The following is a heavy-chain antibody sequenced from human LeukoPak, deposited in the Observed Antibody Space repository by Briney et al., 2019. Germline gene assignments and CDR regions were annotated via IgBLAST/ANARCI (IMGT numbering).Heavy chain of an antibody. CDR3: TRRVSATRWFDP. Sequence: GGSLRLSCAASGFTFSGYWMHWVRQAPGKGLVWVSRINSDGSTTNYADSVKGRFTISRDNAENTLYLQMNSLRVEDTAVYYCTRRVSATRWFDPWGQGTLVTVSS. V-gene: IGHV3-74*01. J-gene: IGHJ5*02. CDR1: GFTFSGYW. D-gene: IGHD2-15*01. CDR2: INSDGSTT.